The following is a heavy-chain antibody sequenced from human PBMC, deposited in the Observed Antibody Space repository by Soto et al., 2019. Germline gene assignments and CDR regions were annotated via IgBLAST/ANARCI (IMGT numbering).Heavy chain of an antibody. J-gene: IGHJ6*02. V-gene: IGHV3-48*03. CDR1: GFTFSSYE. CDR3: AIKAGTDYYYYYGVDV. D-gene: IGHD6-19*01. Sequence: GGSLRLSCAASGFTFSSYEMNWVRQAPGKGLEWVSYISSSGPTISYADSVKGRFTISRDNAKNSLYLQMNSLRAEDTAVYYCAIKAGTDYYYYYGVDVWGQGTTVTVSS. CDR2: ISSSGPTI.